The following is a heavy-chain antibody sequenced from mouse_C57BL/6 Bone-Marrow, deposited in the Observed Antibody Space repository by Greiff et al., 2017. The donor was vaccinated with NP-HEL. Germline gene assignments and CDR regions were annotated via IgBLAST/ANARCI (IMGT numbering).Heavy chain of an antibody. CDR3: ARKIYYGNLAWFAY. J-gene: IGHJ3*01. V-gene: IGHV1-69*01. Sequence: VQLQQPGAELVMPGASVKLSCKASGYTFTSYWMHWVKQRPGQGLEWIGEIDPSDSYTNYNQKFKGKSTLTVDKSSSTAYMQLSSLTSEDSAVYYCARKIYYGNLAWFAYWGQGTLVTVSA. CDR2: IDPSDSYT. CDR1: GYTFTSYW. D-gene: IGHD2-1*01.